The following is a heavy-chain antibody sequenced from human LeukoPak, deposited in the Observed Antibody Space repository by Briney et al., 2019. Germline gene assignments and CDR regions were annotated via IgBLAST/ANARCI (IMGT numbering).Heavy chain of an antibody. CDR3: AKNRGSSVAYDS. J-gene: IGHJ5*01. V-gene: IGHV3-23*01. CDR2: VNANGINT. CDR1: GFAFYA. Sequence: GGSLRLSCAASGFAFYAMTWIRQAPGKGLQWLSTVNANGINTYYADSVRGRFTISRDNSRNTLYLQMNSLRVEDTAIYYCAKNRGSSVAYDSWGQGTLVTVSS. D-gene: IGHD2-2*01.